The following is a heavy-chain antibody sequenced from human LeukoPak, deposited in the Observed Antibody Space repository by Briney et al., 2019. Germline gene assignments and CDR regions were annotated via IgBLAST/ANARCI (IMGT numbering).Heavy chain of an antibody. D-gene: IGHD3-22*01. CDR1: GGSISSYY. CDR3: ARDRRGYYDSSGFTTDAFDI. V-gene: IGHV4-59*01. CDR2: IYYSGST. J-gene: IGHJ3*02. Sequence: SETLSLTCTVSGGSISSYYWSWLRQPPGKGLEWIGYIYYSGSTNYNPSLKSRVTISVDTSKNQFSLKLSSVTAADTAVYYCARDRRGYYDSSGFTTDAFDIGGQGTMVNVSS.